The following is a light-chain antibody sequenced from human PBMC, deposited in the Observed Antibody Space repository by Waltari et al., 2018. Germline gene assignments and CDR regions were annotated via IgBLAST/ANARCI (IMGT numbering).Light chain of an antibody. CDR1: STDVGAYNF. J-gene: IGLJ1*01. CDR3: SSYTTSTTLL. Sequence: QSALTQPASVSGSPGQSITISCTGSSTDVGAYNFVSWYQQHPGKVPKLILYDVGNRPSGISHGFSASKSGNTASLTISGLQEEDEGEYYCSSYTTSTTLLFGTGTRLTVL. V-gene: IGLV2-14*01. CDR2: DVG.